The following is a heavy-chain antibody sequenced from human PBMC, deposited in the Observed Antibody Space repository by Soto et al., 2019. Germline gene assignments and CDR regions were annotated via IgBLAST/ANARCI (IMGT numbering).Heavy chain of an antibody. Sequence: QVQLQESGPGLVKPSQTLSLTCTVSGGSISSGGYYWSWIRQHPGKGLEWIGYIYYSGSTYYNPSLNIRVTISVDTSKDQFSLKLSSVTAADTAVYYCARGYRGYVKYYYGMDVWGQGTTVTVSS. CDR1: GGSISSGGYY. V-gene: IGHV4-31*03. D-gene: IGHD5-12*01. CDR2: IYYSGST. J-gene: IGHJ6*02. CDR3: ARGYRGYVKYYYGMDV.